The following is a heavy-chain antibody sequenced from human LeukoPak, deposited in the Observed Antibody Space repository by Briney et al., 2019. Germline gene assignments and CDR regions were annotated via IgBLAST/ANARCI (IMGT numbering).Heavy chain of an antibody. CDR3: ARPIEAYSSSWFFDY. CDR2: INHSGST. CDR1: GGSFSGYY. J-gene: IGHJ4*02. Sequence: SETLSLTCGVYGGSFSGYYWSWIRQPPGKGLEWIGEINHSGSTNYNPSLKSRVTMSVDTSKNQFSLKLGSVTAADTAVYYCARPIEAYSSSWFFDYWGQGTLVTVSS. V-gene: IGHV4-34*01. D-gene: IGHD6-13*01.